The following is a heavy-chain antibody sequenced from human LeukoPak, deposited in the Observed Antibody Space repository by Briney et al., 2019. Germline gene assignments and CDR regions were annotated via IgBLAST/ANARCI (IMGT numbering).Heavy chain of an antibody. CDR2: IIPIFGTA. CDR1: GGTFISYA. V-gene: IGHV1-69*13. Sequence: GASVKVSCKASGGTFISYAISWVRQAPGQGLEWMGGIIPIFGTANYAQKFQGRVTITADESTSTAYMELSSLRSEDTAVYYCARTGEYCSSTSCRGHWFDPWGQGTLVTVSS. J-gene: IGHJ5*02. CDR3: ARTGEYCSSTSCRGHWFDP. D-gene: IGHD2-2*01.